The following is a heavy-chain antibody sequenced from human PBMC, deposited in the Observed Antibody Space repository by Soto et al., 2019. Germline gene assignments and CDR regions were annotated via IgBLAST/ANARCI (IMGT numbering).Heavy chain of an antibody. D-gene: IGHD3-9*01. Sequence: VLSPRLSCRASEFTFNSSAISGVRQTTGKGLEWVSAISGSGGSTYYADSVKGRFTISRDNSKNTLYLQMNSLRAEDTAVYYCAKADHYDILTGYYPYYYHGMDVWGQGTTVTVSS. CDR1: EFTFNSSA. CDR2: ISGSGGST. CDR3: AKADHYDILTGYYPYYYHGMDV. J-gene: IGHJ6*01. V-gene: IGHV3-23*01.